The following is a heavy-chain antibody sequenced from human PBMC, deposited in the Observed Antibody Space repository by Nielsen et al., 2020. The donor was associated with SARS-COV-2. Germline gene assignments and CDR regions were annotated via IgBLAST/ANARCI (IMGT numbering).Heavy chain of an antibody. V-gene: IGHV1-18*04. J-gene: IGHJ4*02. CDR2: ISGFNGNT. Sequence: ASVKVSCKGSGFTFSRHDHGITWVRQAPGRGLEWIGWISGFNGNTNYLQKFKGRVTMTTHSSTGTVYMELRSLRADDTAIYYCARWRTYGNGWDFWGQGTLVTVSS. D-gene: IGHD6-19*01. CDR3: ARWRTYGNGWDF. CDR1: GFTFSRHD.